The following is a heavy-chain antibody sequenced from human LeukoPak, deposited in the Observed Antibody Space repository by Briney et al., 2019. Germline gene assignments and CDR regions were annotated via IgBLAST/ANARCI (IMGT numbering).Heavy chain of an antibody. CDR1: GFTFSSYE. CDR3: AGLLRFLEWLDY. CDR2: ISSSGSTI. V-gene: IGHV3-48*03. Sequence: GGSLRLSCAASGFTFSSYEMNWVRQAPGKGLEWVSYISSSGSTIYYADSVKGRFTISRDNAKNSLYLQMNSLRAEDTAAYYCAGLLRFLEWLDYWGQGTLVTVSS. J-gene: IGHJ4*02. D-gene: IGHD3-3*01.